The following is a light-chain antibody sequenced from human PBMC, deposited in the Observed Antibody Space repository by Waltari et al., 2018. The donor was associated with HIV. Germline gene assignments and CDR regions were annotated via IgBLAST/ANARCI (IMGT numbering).Light chain of an antibody. CDR2: RGN. CDR3: SSWDTRLNGWV. Sequence: QAGLTQPPSVSKALGQTATLTCTGNKNNVAFQGAAWLKHHQGHPPKLLSYRGNNRPSGVPGRFSASTSGKTASLNITGLQADDEADYFCSSWDTRLNGWVFGGGTHLTVL. V-gene: IGLV10-54*04. J-gene: IGLJ3*02. CDR1: KNNVAFQG.